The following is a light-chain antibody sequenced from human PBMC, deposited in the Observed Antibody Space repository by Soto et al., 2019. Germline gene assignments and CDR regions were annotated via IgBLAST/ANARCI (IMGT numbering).Light chain of an antibody. CDR3: QVWDSSSDVV. Sequence: SYELTQPPSVSVAPGKTARITCGGNNIGSKSVHWYQQKPGQAPVLVIYYESDRPSGIPERFSGSNSGNTATLTISRVEAGDEADYYCQVWDSSSDVVFGGGTKLTVL. CDR1: NIGSKS. J-gene: IGLJ2*01. V-gene: IGLV3-21*04. CDR2: YES.